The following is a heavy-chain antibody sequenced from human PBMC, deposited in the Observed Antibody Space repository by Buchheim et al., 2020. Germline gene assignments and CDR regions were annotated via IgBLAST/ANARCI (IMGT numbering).Heavy chain of an antibody. CDR3: ARDRSLITIFEGYYYGMDV. Sequence: QVQLVQSGAEVKKPGASVKVSCKASGYNFTGYYMQWVRQAPGQGLEWMGWINPNSGGTNYAQQFQGRVTMTRDTSISTAHMELSRLISDDTAVYYCARDRSLITIFEGYYYGMDVWGQGTT. D-gene: IGHD3-3*01. CDR2: INPNSGGT. V-gene: IGHV1-2*02. CDR1: GYNFTGYY. J-gene: IGHJ6*02.